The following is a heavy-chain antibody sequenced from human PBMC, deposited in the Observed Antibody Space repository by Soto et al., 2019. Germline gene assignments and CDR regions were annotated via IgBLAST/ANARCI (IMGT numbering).Heavy chain of an antibody. J-gene: IGHJ6*02. CDR3: ARLSGNSEYYYYGMDV. Sequence: SETLSLTCTVSGGSISSGGYYWSWIRQHPGKGLEWIGYIYYSGSTYYNPSLKSRVTISVDTSKNQFSLKLSSVTAADTAVYYCARLSGNSEYYYYGMDVWGQGTTVTVSS. V-gene: IGHV4-31*03. CDR1: GGSISSGGYY. D-gene: IGHD3-3*01. CDR2: IYYSGST.